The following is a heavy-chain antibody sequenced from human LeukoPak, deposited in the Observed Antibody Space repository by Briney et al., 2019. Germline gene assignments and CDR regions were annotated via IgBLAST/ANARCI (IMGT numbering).Heavy chain of an antibody. V-gene: IGHV3-30*18. CDR1: GFTFSSYG. CDR2: ISYDGSNK. CDR3: AKSRLRYFDWFEFDY. Sequence: GGSLRLSCAASGFTFSSYGMHWVRQAPGKGLEWVAVISYDGSNKYYADSVKGRFTISRDNSKNTLYLQMNSLRAEDTAVYYCAKSRLRYFDWFEFDYWGQGTLVTVSS. D-gene: IGHD3-9*01. J-gene: IGHJ4*02.